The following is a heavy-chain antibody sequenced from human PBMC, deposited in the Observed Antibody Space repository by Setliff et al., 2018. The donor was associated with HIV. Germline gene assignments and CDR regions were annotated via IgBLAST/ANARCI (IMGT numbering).Heavy chain of an antibody. CDR2: INPSGGEP. J-gene: IGHJ6*02. V-gene: IGHV1-46*01. CDR3: ARDGEYQVLHYYYSGMDV. D-gene: IGHD2-2*01. CDR1: GHSFTTYF. Sequence: ASVKVSCKASGHSFTTYFLHWVRQAPGQGLEWMGMINPSGGEPSYAQRFQGRVTMTRDTSTSTVFMDLRSLRSDDTAVYFCARDGEYQVLHYYYSGMDVWGQGTTVTVSS.